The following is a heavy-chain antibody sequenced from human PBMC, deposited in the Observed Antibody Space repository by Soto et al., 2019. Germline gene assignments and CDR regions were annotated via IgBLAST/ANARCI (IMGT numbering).Heavy chain of an antibody. CDR2: IYWNDDK. J-gene: IGHJ4*02. D-gene: IGHD3-22*01. V-gene: IGHV2-5*01. CDR1: GFSLSTSGVG. Sequence: GSGPYAGEPTQTLTLTCTFSGFSLSTSGVGVGWIRQPPGKALEWLALIYWNDDKRYSPALKSRLTITKDTSKNQVVLTMTNMDPVDTATYYCAHRGKGADTRGYYYSCFDYWGQGTLVTVSS. CDR3: AHRGKGADTRGYYYSCFDY.